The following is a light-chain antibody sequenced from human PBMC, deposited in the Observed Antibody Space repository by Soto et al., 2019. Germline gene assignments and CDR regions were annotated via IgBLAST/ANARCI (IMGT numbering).Light chain of an antibody. CDR2: GAS. CDR3: QQYGSSRRT. Sequence: EIGLTQSPATLSLSPGERATLSCRASQSVSSNLLAWYQQKPGQAPRLLIYGASSRATGIPDRFSGSGSGTDFTLTISRLEPEDFAVYYCQQYGSSRRTFGQGTKLEIK. V-gene: IGKV3-20*01. J-gene: IGKJ2*01. CDR1: QSVSSNL.